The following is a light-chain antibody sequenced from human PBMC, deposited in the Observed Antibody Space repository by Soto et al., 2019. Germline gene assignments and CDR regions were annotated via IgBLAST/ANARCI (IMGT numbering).Light chain of an antibody. J-gene: IGLJ2*01. Sequence: QSAPTQPASVSGSPGQSITISCTGTSSDVGGYNFVSWYQQHPGKAPKLVIYEVSYRPSGVPDRFSGSKSGHTASLTISGLQAEDEADYSCCSYAGRDTFVLFGGGTKLTVL. CDR1: SSDVGGYNF. CDR2: EVS. CDR3: CSYAGRDTFVL. V-gene: IGLV2-11*01.